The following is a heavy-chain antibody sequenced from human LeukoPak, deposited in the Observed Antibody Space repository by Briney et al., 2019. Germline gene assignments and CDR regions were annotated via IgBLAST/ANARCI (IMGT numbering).Heavy chain of an antibody. CDR2: IHTSRGT. V-gene: IGHV4-31*03. J-gene: IGHJ4*02. CDR1: GGSITSDIFY. Sequence: HPSESLSLTCTVSGGSITSDIFYWNWIRPHPGKGLEWIGSIHTSRGTSYNPSLESRLTISVDTSENKFSLKMSYVTAADTAMYYCGKVGGNSNSWGQGTLVTVST. CDR3: GKVGGNSNS. D-gene: IGHD4-23*01.